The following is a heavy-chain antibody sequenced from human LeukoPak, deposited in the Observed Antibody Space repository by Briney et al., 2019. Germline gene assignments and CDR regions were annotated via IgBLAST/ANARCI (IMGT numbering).Heavy chain of an antibody. V-gene: IGHV3-30*02. J-gene: IGHJ4*02. Sequence: PGGSLRLSCAASGFTFSSYGMHWVRQAPGKGLQWVAVVWYDGSNKYYADSVKGRFAISRDNSKKTLYLQMNGLRAEDTAVYYCAKGGVSDRGSWYGDYFDYWGQGTLVTVSS. CDR1: GFTFSSYG. D-gene: IGHD6-13*01. CDR3: AKGGVSDRGSWYGDYFDY. CDR2: VWYDGSNK.